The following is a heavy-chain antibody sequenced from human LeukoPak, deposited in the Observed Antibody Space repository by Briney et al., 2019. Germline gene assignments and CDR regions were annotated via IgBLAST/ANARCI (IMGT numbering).Heavy chain of an antibody. J-gene: IGHJ5*02. D-gene: IGHD3-10*01. Sequence: SETLSLTCSVSGYSISSGYYWGWIRQPPEKGLEWIGEINHSGSTNYNPSLKSRVTISVDTSKNQFSLKLSSVTAADTAVYYCARPRITMVRGACYWFDPWGQGTLVTVSS. CDR2: INHSGST. CDR1: GYSISSGYY. CDR3: ARPRITMVRGACYWFDP. V-gene: IGHV4-38-2*01.